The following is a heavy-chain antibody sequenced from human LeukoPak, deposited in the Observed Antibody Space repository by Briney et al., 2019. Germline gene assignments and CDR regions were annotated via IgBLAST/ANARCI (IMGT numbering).Heavy chain of an antibody. J-gene: IGHJ4*02. CDR3: ARVAKERVGGVYYFDY. V-gene: IGHV3-13*01. D-gene: IGHD1-1*01. CDR1: GFTFSDYD. CDR2: IGTAGDT. Sequence: GGSLRLSCAAAGFTFSDYDMHWVRHATGKCLESVSAIGTAGDTYYTGSVKGRFTISRENAKNSLYLQMNSLRAGDTAVYYCARVAKERVGGVYYFDYWGQGTLVTVSS.